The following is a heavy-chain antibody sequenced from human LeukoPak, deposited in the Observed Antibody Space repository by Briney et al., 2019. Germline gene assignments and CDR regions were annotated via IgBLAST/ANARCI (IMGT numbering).Heavy chain of an antibody. CDR2: MNPNSGNT. J-gene: IGHJ5*02. CDR3: ARGGPIYSSSWYNWFDP. Sequence: ASVKVSCKASGYTFTGYYMHWVRQAPGQGLEWMGWMNPNSGNTGYAQKFQGRVTITRNTSISTAYMELSSLRSEDTAVYYCARGGPIYSSSWYNWFDPWGQGTLVTVSS. V-gene: IGHV1-8*03. D-gene: IGHD6-13*01. CDR1: GYTFTGYY.